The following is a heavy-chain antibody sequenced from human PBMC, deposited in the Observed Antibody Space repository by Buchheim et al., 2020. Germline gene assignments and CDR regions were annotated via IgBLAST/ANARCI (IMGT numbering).Heavy chain of an antibody. D-gene: IGHD1-26*01. Sequence: QVQLVESGGGVVQPGRSLRLSCAASGFTFSSYGMHWVRQAPGKGLEWVAVISYDGSNKYYADSVKGRFTISRDNSKNTLYLQMNSLRAEDTAVYYCAKGGLRYYYGMDVWGQGTT. V-gene: IGHV3-30*18. CDR2: ISYDGSNK. CDR3: AKGGLRYYYGMDV. CDR1: GFTFSSYG. J-gene: IGHJ6*02.